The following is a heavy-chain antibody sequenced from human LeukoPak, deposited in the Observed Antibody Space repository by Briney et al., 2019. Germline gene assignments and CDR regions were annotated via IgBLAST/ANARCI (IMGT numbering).Heavy chain of an antibody. CDR3: ASSRYYDSSGYFDY. V-gene: IGHV4-4*07. J-gene: IGHJ4*02. D-gene: IGHD3-22*01. Sequence: SETLSLTCTVSGGSISSYYWSWIRQPAGKGLEWIGRIYTSGSTNYNPSLKSRVTMSVDTSKNQSSLKLSSVTAADTAVYYCASSRYYDSSGYFDYWGQGTLVTVSS. CDR2: IYTSGST. CDR1: GGSISSYY.